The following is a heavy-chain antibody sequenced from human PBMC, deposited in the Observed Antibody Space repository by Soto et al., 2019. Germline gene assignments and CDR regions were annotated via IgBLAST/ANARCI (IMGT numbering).Heavy chain of an antibody. J-gene: IGHJ4*02. Sequence: SETLSLTCAVSGGSISSGGYSWGWIRQPPGKGLEWIGYIYHSGSTYYNPSLKSRVTISVDRSKNQFSLKLSSVTAADTAVYYCARGGYDSSGYYSDYWGQGTLGTVSS. CDR3: ARGGYDSSGYYSDY. CDR2: IYHSGST. CDR1: GGSISSGGYS. V-gene: IGHV4-30-2*01. D-gene: IGHD3-22*01.